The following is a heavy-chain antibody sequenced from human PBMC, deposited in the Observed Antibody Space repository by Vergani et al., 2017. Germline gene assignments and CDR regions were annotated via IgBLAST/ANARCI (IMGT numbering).Heavy chain of an antibody. D-gene: IGHD6-19*01. Sequence: EVQLVESGGGLVKPGGSLRLSCAASGFTFSSYSMNWVRQAPGKGLEWVSSISSSSSYIYYADSVKGRFTISRDNSKNTLYLQMNSLRAEDTAVYYCAKGIAVAGTLYFDLWGRGTLVTVSS. J-gene: IGHJ2*01. CDR2: ISSSSSYI. CDR3: AKGIAVAGTLYFDL. CDR1: GFTFSSYS. V-gene: IGHV3-21*04.